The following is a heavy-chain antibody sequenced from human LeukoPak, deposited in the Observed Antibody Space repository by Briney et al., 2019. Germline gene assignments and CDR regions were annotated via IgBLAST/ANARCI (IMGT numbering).Heavy chain of an antibody. V-gene: IGHV4-59*08. Sequence: PSETLSLSCTVSGDSISSDSWSWIRQPPGKGLEWLCYIQYSGPTKYNPHLRSHVTRSLDTSKNQVSLKLSSVTAADTALYYCAITKYSGTYCLDHRGRRTLVSVSS. D-gene: IGHD1-26*01. J-gene: IGHJ4*02. CDR3: AITKYSGTYCLDH. CDR2: IQYSGPT. CDR1: GDSISSDS.